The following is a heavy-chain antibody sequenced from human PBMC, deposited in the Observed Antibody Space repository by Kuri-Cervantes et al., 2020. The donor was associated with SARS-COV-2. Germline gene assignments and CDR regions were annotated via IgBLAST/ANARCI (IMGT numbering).Heavy chain of an antibody. CDR3: AGDGDSYIPVLDY. V-gene: IGHV3-21*01. CDR1: GFTFSSYS. CDR2: SSSSSSYI. Sequence: GESLKISCAASGFTFSSYSMNWVRQAPGKGLEWVSSSSSSSSYIYYADSVKGRFTISRDNAKNSLYLQMNSLRAEDTAVYYCAGDGDSYIPVLDYWGQGTLVTVSS. D-gene: IGHD2-21*02. J-gene: IGHJ4*02.